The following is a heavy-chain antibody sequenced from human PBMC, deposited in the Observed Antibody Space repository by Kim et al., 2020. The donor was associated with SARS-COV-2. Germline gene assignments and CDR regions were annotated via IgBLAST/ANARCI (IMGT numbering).Heavy chain of an antibody. CDR1: GYDFTTYW. D-gene: IGHD3-3*01. CDR3: ARLLRDYHDCWSGYSTEYYFDY. Sequence: GESLKISCEGSGYDFTTYWIGWVRQMPGKGLEWMGIIYPGDSDTTYSPTFQGQVTISADKYISTAYLQWSTLRASDTAVYYCARLLRDYHDCWSGYSTEYYFDYWGQETLVTVSS. J-gene: IGHJ4*02. CDR2: IYPGDSDT. V-gene: IGHV5-51*01.